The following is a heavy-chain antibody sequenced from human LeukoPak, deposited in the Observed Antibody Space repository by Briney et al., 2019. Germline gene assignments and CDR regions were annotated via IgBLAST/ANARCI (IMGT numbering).Heavy chain of an antibody. J-gene: IGHJ5*02. V-gene: IGHV1-2*06. CDR3: ARDNSVGDYAWWFDP. D-gene: IGHD1-26*01. CDR2: INPNSGGT. CDR1: GYTFTGYY. Sequence: ASVKVSCKASGYTFTGYYMHWVRQAPGQGLEWMGRINPNSGGTNYAQKFQGRVTMTRDTSISTAYMELSRLRSDDTAVYYCARDNSVGDYAWWFDPWGQGTLVTVSS.